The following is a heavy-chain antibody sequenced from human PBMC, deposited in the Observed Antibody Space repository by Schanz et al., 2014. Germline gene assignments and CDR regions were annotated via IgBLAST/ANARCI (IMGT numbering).Heavy chain of an antibody. CDR2: ISYDGRSK. CDR3: ASADYTNYFDY. Sequence: VQLVESGGGLVKPGGSLRLSCAASGFTFSSYSMNWVRQAPGKGLEWVAVISYDGRSKDYADSVKGRFTISRDNSKNTVFLQMNSLRGEDTAVYYCASADYTNYFDYWGQGTLVTVSS. V-gene: IGHV3-30*03. CDR1: GFTFSSYS. J-gene: IGHJ4*02. D-gene: IGHD4-4*01.